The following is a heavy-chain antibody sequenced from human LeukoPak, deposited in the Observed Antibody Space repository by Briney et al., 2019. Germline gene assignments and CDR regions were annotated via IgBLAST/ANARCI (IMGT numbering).Heavy chain of an antibody. Sequence: PGGSLRLSCAASGFNFRNYWMHWVRQAPGKGLVWVSRINSDGSSTSYADSVKGQFTISRDNAENTLYLQINSLRAEDTAVYYCATDEAATGRLDYWGQGTLVTDSS. V-gene: IGHV3-74*01. CDR2: INSDGSST. D-gene: IGHD1-1*01. CDR1: GFNFRNYW. CDR3: ATDEAATGRLDY. J-gene: IGHJ4*02.